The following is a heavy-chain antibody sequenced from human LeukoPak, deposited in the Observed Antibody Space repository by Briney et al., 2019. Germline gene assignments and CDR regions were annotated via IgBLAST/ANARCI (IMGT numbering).Heavy chain of an antibody. CDR1: GFTFSNHG. V-gene: IGHV3-23*01. J-gene: IGHJ4*02. D-gene: IGHD7-27*01. Sequence: GGLRLSCAASGFTFSNHGMNWVRQAPGKGLEWLSGVSPPGGGTYYADSVKGRFTISRDDSKNTLSLQMNSLRVEDTAVYYCARDLAWGAFDYWGQGTLVTVSS. CDR2: VSPPGGGT. CDR3: ARDLAWGAFDY.